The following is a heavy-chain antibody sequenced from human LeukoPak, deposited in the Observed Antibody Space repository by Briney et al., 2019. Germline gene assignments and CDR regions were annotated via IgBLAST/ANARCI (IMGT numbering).Heavy chain of an antibody. V-gene: IGHV1-46*01. D-gene: IGHD3-22*01. CDR3: ARDAYYDSSGYPYYYYGMDV. CDR1: GYTFTSYY. Sequence: ASVKVSCKASGYTFTSYYMHWVRQAPGQGLEWMGIINPSGGSTSYAQKFQGRVTMTRDTSTSTVYMELSSLRSEDTAVYYCARDAYYDSSGYPYYYYGMDVWGQGTTVTVSS. CDR2: INPSGGST. J-gene: IGHJ6*02.